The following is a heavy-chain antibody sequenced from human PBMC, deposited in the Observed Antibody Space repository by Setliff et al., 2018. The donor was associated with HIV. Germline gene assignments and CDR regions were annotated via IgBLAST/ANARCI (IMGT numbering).Heavy chain of an antibody. D-gene: IGHD4-17*01. J-gene: IGHJ4*02. CDR2: MYYSGST. V-gene: IGHV4-38-2*02. Sequence: SETLSLTCAVSGYSVTYGHNWGWIRQPPGKGLEWIASMYYSGSTYYNPSLKSRVTMSLDTAKNQFSLKLRSVTAAATAVYYCARDDGDYGRGIQFWGQGTLVTVS. CDR3: ARDDGDYGRGIQF. CDR1: GYSVTYGHN.